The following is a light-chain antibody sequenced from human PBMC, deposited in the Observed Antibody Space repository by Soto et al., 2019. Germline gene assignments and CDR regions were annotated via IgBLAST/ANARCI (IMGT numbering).Light chain of an antibody. CDR1: SSDVGSYNL. CDR2: EGS. V-gene: IGLV2-23*01. Sequence: QSALTQPASVSGSPGQSFTISCTGTSSDVGSYNLVSWYQQHPGKAPKLMIYEGSKRPSGVSNRFSGSKSGNTASLTISGLQAEDEADYYCCSYADSSTYVVFGGGTKLTVL. CDR3: CSYADSSTYVV. J-gene: IGLJ2*01.